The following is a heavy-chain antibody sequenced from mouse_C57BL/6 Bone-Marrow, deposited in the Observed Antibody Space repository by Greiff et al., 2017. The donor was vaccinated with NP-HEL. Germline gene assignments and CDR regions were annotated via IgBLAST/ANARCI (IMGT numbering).Heavy chain of an antibody. Sequence: QVQLQQSGPGLVQPSQSLSITCTVSGFSLTSYGVHWVRQSPGKGLEWLGVIWSGGSTDFNAAFISRLSIIKDNSKSQVFFKMNSLQADDTAIYYCARYYEYSYYFDDWGQGTTLTVAS. V-gene: IGHV2-2*01. CDR3: ARYYEYSYYFDD. CDR2: IWSGGST. J-gene: IGHJ2*01. CDR1: GFSLTSYG. D-gene: IGHD2-4*01.